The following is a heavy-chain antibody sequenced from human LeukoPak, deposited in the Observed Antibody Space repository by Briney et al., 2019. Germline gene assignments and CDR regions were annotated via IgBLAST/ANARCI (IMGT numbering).Heavy chain of an antibody. D-gene: IGHD1-26*01. CDR3: TKVPSPGVGAF. J-gene: IGHJ4*02. Sequence: GGSLRLSCAASGFIFSNYDMTWVRQAPGKGLEWVSTVSGSGAGTYYADSVKGRFTISRDNSKNTLYMQMNSLRAEDTAVYYCTKVPSPGVGAFWGQGTLVTVSS. CDR1: GFIFSNYD. V-gene: IGHV3-23*01. CDR2: VSGSGAGT.